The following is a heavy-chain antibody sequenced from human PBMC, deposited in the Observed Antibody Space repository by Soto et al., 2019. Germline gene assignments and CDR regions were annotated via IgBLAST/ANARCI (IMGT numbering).Heavy chain of an antibody. CDR1: GFTFSSYA. D-gene: IGHD2-15*01. CDR3: ARSTVETWFDP. CDR2: ISSSGSTI. V-gene: IGHV3-48*03. Sequence: PGGSLRLSCAASGFTFSSYAMNWVRQALGKGLEWVSYISSSGSTIYYADSVKGRFTISRDNAKNSLYLQMNSLRAEDTAVYYCARSTVETWFDPWGQGTLVTVSS. J-gene: IGHJ5*02.